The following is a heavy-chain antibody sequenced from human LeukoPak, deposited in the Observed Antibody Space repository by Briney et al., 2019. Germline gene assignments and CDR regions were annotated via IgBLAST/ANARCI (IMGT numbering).Heavy chain of an antibody. CDR1: GYSFTSYW. J-gene: IGHJ3*02. D-gene: IGHD3-3*01. CDR3: ASPYDFWSGSILAFDI. V-gene: IGHV5-51*01. Sequence: GESLKISCKGSGYSFTSYWIGWVRQMPGKGLEWMGNIYPGDSDTRYSPSFQGQVTISADKSISTAYLQWSSLKASDTAMYYCASPYDFWSGSILAFDIWGQGTMVTVSS. CDR2: IYPGDSDT.